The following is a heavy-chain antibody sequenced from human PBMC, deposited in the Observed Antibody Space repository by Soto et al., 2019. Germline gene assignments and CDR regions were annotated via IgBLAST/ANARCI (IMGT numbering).Heavy chain of an antibody. Sequence: GASVKASCKASGGTFNSYAISWVRQAPGQGLEWMGGIIPIFGTANYAQKFQGRVTITADESTSTAYMELSSLRSEDTAVYYCASGYYDSSGKFDYWGQGTLVTVSS. V-gene: IGHV1-69*13. CDR1: GGTFNSYA. J-gene: IGHJ4*02. CDR2: IIPIFGTA. D-gene: IGHD3-22*01. CDR3: ASGYYDSSGKFDY.